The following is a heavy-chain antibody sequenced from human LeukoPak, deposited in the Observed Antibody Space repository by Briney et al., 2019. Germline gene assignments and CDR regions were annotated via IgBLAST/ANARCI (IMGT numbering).Heavy chain of an antibody. CDR1: GGSISGYY. CDR3: ARHRYFDL. J-gene: IGHJ2*01. Sequence: SETLSLTCTVSGGSISGYYWSWIRQPPGKGLEWIGYIYYSGSTNYNPSLKSRLTISVDTSKNQFSLKLSSVTAADTAVYYCARHRYFDLWGRGTLVTVSS. V-gene: IGHV4-59*08. CDR2: IYYSGST.